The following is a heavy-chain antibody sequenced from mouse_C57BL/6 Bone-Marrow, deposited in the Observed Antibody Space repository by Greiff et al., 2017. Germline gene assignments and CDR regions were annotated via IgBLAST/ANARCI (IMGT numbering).Heavy chain of an antibody. V-gene: IGHV2-2*01. CDR1: GFSLTSYG. D-gene: IGHD1-1*01. J-gene: IGHJ3*01. Sequence: VKLVESGPGLVQPSQSLSITCTVSGFSLTSYGVHWVRQSPGKGLEWLGVIWSGGSTDYNAAFISRLSISKDNSKSQVFFKMNSLQADDTAIYYCARYYYGSSYGWFAYWGQGTLVTVSA. CDR2: IWSGGST. CDR3: ARYYYGSSYGWFAY.